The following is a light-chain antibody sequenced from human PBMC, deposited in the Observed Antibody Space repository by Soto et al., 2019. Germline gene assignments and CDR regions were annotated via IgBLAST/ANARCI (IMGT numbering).Light chain of an antibody. CDR2: AAS. J-gene: IGKJ4*01. CDR1: QDIERW. Sequence: DIQMTQSPSSLSASVGDRVSITCRASQDIERWLAWYQQKPGEAPKVLIYAASSLQSGVPSRFSGSGSGTDFSLTISSLQPEDFATYYCKQSKSFPLTLGGGTKVDTK. V-gene: IGKV1-12*01. CDR3: KQSKSFPLT.